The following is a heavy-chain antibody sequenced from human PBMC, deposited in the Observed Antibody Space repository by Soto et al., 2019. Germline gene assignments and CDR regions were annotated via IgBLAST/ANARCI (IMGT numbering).Heavy chain of an antibody. Sequence: ETLSLTCTVSGGSISSYYWSWIRQPPGKGLEWIGYIYYSGSTNYNPSLKSRVTISVDTSKNQFSLKLSSVTAADTAVYYCARDEDGRYCTNGVCYSGFDGMDVWGQGTTVTVSS. CDR3: ARDEDGRYCTNGVCYSGFDGMDV. CDR2: IYYSGST. J-gene: IGHJ6*02. CDR1: GGSISSYY. D-gene: IGHD2-8*01. V-gene: IGHV4-59*01.